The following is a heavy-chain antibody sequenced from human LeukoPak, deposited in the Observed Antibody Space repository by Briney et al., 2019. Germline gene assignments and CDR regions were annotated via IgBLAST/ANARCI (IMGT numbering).Heavy chain of an antibody. D-gene: IGHD4-17*01. CDR2: IYADGNT. V-gene: IGHV3-53*01. Sequence: QSGGSLRLSCAASGLIVNTNYMTWVRQAPGRGLEWVSFIYADGNTYYADSVKGRFTISRDISKNAVYLQMNSLRAEDTAVYYCARDSYGDANFDSWGQGTLVTVSS. CDR3: ARDSYGDANFDS. CDR1: GLIVNTNY. J-gene: IGHJ4*02.